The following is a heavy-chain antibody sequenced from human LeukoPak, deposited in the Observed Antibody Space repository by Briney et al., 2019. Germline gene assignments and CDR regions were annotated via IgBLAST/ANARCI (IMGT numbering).Heavy chain of an antibody. CDR3: ARYEIVGATIDY. D-gene: IGHD1-26*01. Sequence: GGSLRLSCAAPGFTVSSNYMSWVRQAPGKGLEWVSVIYSGGSTYYADSVKGRFTISRDNSKNTLYLQMNSLRAEDTAVYYCARYEIVGATIDYWGQGTLVTVSS. CDR2: IYSGGST. J-gene: IGHJ4*02. CDR1: GFTVSSNY. V-gene: IGHV3-66*01.